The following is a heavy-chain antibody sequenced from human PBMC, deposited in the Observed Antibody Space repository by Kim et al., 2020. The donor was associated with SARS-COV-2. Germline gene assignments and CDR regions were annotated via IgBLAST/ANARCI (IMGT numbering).Heavy chain of an antibody. CDR2: INSDGTST. D-gene: IGHD1-1*01. CDR1: GFTFSSYW. V-gene: IGHV3-74*01. Sequence: GGSLRLSCAASGFTFSSYWMYWVRQAPGKGLVWVSRINSDGTSTSYADSVKGRFTISRDNAKDTLYLQMNSLRAEDTAVYHCAVIESANWNPSGFDIWGQGTMVNVSS. CDR3: AVIESANWNPSGFDI. J-gene: IGHJ3*02.